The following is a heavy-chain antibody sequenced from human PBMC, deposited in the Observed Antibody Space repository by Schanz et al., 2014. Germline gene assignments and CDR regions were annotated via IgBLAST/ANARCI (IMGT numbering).Heavy chain of an antibody. Sequence: QVQLVQSGAEVKKPGSSMKVSCKASGGTFNSYTINWVRQAPGQGLEWMGRIIPSLGLAKYEQKFQDKVTITADTSTTTAYMELSGLRSEDTAVYYCARLGTGMAVAGSVIDSYYYYMDVWGQGTTVTVSS. CDR2: IIPSLGLA. J-gene: IGHJ6*03. CDR3: ARLGTGMAVAGSVIDSYYYYMDV. V-gene: IGHV1-69*02. D-gene: IGHD6-19*01. CDR1: GGTFNSYT.